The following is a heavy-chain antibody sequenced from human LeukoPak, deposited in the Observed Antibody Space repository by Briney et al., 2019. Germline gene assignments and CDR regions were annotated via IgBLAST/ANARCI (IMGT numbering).Heavy chain of an antibody. D-gene: IGHD2-21*02. V-gene: IGHV1-69*06. CDR1: GGTFSSYA. CDR3: ARTSNCGGDCYSRAYNWFDP. Sequence: ASVKVSCKASGGTFSSYAISWVRQAPGQGLEWMGGIIPIFGTANYAQKFQGRVTITADKSTSTAYMELSGLRSEDTAVYYCARTSNCGGDCYSRAYNWFDPWGQGTLVTVSS. J-gene: IGHJ5*02. CDR2: IIPIFGTA.